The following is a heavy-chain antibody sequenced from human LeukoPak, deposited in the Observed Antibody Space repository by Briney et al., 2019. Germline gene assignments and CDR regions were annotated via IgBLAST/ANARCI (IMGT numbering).Heavy chain of an antibody. CDR3: ARDGSGSGDC. Sequence: PGGSLRLSCAVSGFTFSIYGMNWVRQAPGKGLEWVSSISGDATNIYYADSVKGRFTVSRDNAKNSLFLEMNSLRAEDTAVYYCARDGSGSGDCWGQGTLVTVSS. V-gene: IGHV3-21*01. J-gene: IGHJ4*02. D-gene: IGHD2-15*01. CDR2: ISGDATNI. CDR1: GFTFSIYG.